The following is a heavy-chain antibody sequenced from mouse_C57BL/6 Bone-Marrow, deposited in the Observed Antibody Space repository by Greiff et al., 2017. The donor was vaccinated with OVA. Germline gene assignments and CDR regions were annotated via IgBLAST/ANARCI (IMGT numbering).Heavy chain of an antibody. V-gene: IGHV6-3*01. D-gene: IGHD2-4*01. CDR1: GFTFSNYW. Sequence: EVQGVESGGGLVQPGGSMKLSCVASGFTFSNYWMNWVRQSPEKGLEWVAQIRLKSDNYATHYAESVKGRFTISRDDSKSSVYLQMNNLRAEDTGIYYCTGEDYFAYWGQGTLVTVSA. CDR2: IRLKSDNYAT. J-gene: IGHJ3*01. CDR3: TGEDYFAY.